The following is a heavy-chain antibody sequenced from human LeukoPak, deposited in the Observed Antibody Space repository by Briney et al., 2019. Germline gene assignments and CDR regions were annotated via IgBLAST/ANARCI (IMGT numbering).Heavy chain of an antibody. J-gene: IGHJ2*01. CDR3: ARGVLRFLESPRDWYFDL. CDR1: GFTFSSYA. CDR2: ISYDGSNK. V-gene: IGHV3-30-3*01. D-gene: IGHD3-3*01. Sequence: PGRSLRLSCAASGFTFSSYAMHWVRQAPGKGLEWVAVISYDGSNKYYADSVKGRFTISRDNSKNTLYLLMNSLRAEDTAVYYCARGVLRFLESPRDWYFDLWGRGTLVTVSS.